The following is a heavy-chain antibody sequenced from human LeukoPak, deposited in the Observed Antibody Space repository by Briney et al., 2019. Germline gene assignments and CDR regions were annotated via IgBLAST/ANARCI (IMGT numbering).Heavy chain of an antibody. J-gene: IGHJ6*04. Sequence: RPGGSLRLSCAASGFTFDDYGMSWVRQAPGKGLEWVSGINWNGGSTGYADSVKGRFTISRDNAKNSLYLQMNSLRAEDTAVYYCATIRYFDWFPLDVWGKGTTVTVSS. CDR3: ATIRYFDWFPLDV. CDR2: INWNGGST. V-gene: IGHV3-20*04. D-gene: IGHD3-9*01. CDR1: GFTFDDYG.